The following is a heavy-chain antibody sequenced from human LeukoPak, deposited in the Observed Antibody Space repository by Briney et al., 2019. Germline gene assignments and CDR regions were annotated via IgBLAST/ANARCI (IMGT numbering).Heavy chain of an antibody. CDR2: ISYDGSNK. D-gene: IGHD5-12*01. V-gene: IGHV3-30*18. Sequence: TGGSLRLSCAASGFTFSNYGIHWVRQAPGKGLEWVSVISYDGSNKYYVDSVKGRFTISRDNSKNTLYLQMNRLRGEDTAVYYCAKESRIVTTIDYWGQGTLVTVSS. CDR1: GFTFSNYG. J-gene: IGHJ4*02. CDR3: AKESRIVTTIDY.